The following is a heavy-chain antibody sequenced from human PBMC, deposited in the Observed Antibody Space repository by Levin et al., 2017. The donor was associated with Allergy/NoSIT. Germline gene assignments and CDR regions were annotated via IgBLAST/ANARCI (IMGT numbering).Heavy chain of an antibody. CDR1: GGSVSSGSYY. CDR3: AREETDGGDAFDI. V-gene: IGHV4-61*01. J-gene: IGHJ3*02. D-gene: IGHD3-16*01. Sequence: SQTLSLTCTVSGGSVSSGSYYWSWIRQPPGKGLEWIGYIYYSGSTNYNPSLKSRVTISVDTSKNQFSLKLSSVTAADTAVYYCAREETDGGDAFDIWGQGTMVTVSS. CDR2: IYYSGST.